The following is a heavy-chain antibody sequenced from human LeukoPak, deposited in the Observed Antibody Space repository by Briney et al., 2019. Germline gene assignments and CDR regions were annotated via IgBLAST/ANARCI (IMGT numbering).Heavy chain of an antibody. CDR2: IWSDGSNS. CDR3: AKDAQRGFDYSNSLDK. J-gene: IGHJ4*02. D-gene: IGHD4-11*01. CDR1: GFTFSHYG. Sequence: PGGSLRLSCAPSGFTFSHYGMHWGRQAPGKGLEGGAVIWSDGSNSFYVDPVKGRFTISRDNFQRTVYLQMNSLRAEDTAVYYCAKDAQRGFDYSNSLDKWGQGTLVTVSS. V-gene: IGHV3-33*06.